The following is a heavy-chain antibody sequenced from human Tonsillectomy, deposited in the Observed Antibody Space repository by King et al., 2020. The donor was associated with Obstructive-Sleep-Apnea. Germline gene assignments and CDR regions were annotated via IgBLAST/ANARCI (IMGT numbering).Heavy chain of an antibody. CDR3: AREGAAGTNWFDP. V-gene: IGHV4-39*07. D-gene: IGHD6-13*01. CDR1: GGSISSSSYY. CDR2: IYYSGRT. J-gene: IGHJ5*02. Sequence: QLQESGPGLVKPSETLSLTCTVSGGSISSSSYYWGWIRQPPGKGLEWIGSIYYSGRTYYNPSLKSRVTISVDTSKNQFSLKLSSVTAADTAVDYCAREGAAGTNWFDPWGQGTLVTVSS.